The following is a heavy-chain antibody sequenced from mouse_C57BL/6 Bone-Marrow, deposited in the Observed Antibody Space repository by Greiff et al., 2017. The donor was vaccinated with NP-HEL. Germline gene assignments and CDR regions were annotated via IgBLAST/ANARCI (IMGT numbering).Heavy chain of an antibody. Sequence: VQLQESGGGLVKPGGSLKLSCAASGFTFSDYGMHWVRQAPEKGLEWVAYISSGSSTIYYADTVKGRFTISRDNAKNTLFLQMTGLRSEDTAMYYCARGGNPAWFAYWGQGTLVTVSA. CDR2: ISSGSSTI. J-gene: IGHJ3*01. CDR1: GFTFSDYG. CDR3: ARGGNPAWFAY. V-gene: IGHV5-17*01.